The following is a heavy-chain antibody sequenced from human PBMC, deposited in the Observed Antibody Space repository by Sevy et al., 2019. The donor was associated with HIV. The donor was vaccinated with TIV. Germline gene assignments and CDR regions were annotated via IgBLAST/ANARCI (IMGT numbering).Heavy chain of an antibody. V-gene: IGHV1-8*01. CDR2: MNPNSGNT. CDR1: GYTFTSYD. D-gene: IGHD3-16*01. J-gene: IGHJ6*02. Sequence: ASVKVSCKASGYTFTSYDINWVRQAAGQGLEWMGWMNPNSGNTGYEQKFQGRVTMTRNTSISASYIELSNLRSEDTAAYYCAGAAGSWSYIYALYGWGQGTTVTVSS. CDR3: AGAAGSWSYIYALYG.